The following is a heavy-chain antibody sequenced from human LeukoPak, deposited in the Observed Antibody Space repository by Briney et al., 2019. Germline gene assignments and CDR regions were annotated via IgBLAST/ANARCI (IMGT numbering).Heavy chain of an antibody. CDR2: INPSGGST. CDR3: ARTPVEDIVVVPAANFFDY. Sequence: ASVKVSCKESGYTFTSYYMHWVRQGPGQGVEWRGVINPSGGSTSYAQRFQGRVTMTRDTSTSTVYMELISLRSEDTAVYYCARTPVEDIVVVPAANFFDYWGQGTLVTVSS. V-gene: IGHV1-46*01. J-gene: IGHJ4*02. CDR1: GYTFTSYY. D-gene: IGHD2-2*01.